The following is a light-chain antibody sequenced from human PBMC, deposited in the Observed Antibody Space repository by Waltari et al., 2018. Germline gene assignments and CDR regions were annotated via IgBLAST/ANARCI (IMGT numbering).Light chain of an antibody. J-gene: IGLJ2*01. CDR1: SSDVGSHNL. CDR2: EGS. Sequence: QSALTQPASVSGSPGQSITISCTGTSSDVGSHNLVSWYQHHPGKAPKFVIYEGSKRASGVSNLFSGSKSGNTASLTISGLQAEDEGDYYCCSYAGSNTFNVVFGGGTKLTVL. CDR3: CSYAGSNTFNVV. V-gene: IGLV2-23*03.